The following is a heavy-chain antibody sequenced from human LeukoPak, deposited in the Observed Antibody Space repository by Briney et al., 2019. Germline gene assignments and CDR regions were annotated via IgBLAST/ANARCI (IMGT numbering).Heavy chain of an antibody. V-gene: IGHV4-30-4*01. CDR3: ARDCSGGSCYGAYDI. D-gene: IGHD2-15*01. CDR1: GASIRSGDYY. Sequence: PSQTLSLTCTVSGASIRSGDYYWSWIRQPPGKGLEWIGYIYDSGSTYYNPSLKSRITISVDTSENRFSLKLSSVTATDTAVYYCARDCSGGSCYGAYDIWGQGTMVTVSS. J-gene: IGHJ3*02. CDR2: IYDSGST.